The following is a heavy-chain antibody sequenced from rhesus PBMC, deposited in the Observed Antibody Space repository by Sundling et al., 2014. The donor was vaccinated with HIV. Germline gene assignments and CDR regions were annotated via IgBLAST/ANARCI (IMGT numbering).Heavy chain of an antibody. J-gene: IGHJ4*01. CDR1: GITFSHYV. Sequence: EVQLVETGGGLVQPGGSLKLSCKASGITFSHYVMSWVRQAPGKGLEWVSSINPAGDITYYADSVKGRFTISRDDSNSTLSLEMDSLRPADTALYFCANFLLEGDYWGQGVLVTVSS. CDR3: ANFLLEGDY. V-gene: IGHV3-103*01. D-gene: IGHD3-22*01. CDR2: INPAGDIT.